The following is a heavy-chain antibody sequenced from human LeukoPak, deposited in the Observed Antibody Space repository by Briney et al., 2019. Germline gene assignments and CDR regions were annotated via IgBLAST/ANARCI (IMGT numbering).Heavy chain of an antibody. Sequence: SVKVSCKASGGTFSSYAISWVRQAPGQGLEWMGGIITIFGTAKYAQKFQGRVTITADESTSTAYMELSSLRSEDTAVYYCARADDDYGDYGRFDPWGQGTLVTVSS. J-gene: IGHJ5*02. CDR2: IITIFGTA. V-gene: IGHV1-69*13. D-gene: IGHD4-17*01. CDR3: ARADDDYGDYGRFDP. CDR1: GGTFSSYA.